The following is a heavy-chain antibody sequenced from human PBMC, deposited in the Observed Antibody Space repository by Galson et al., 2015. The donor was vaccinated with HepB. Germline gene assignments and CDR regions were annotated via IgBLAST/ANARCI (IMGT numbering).Heavy chain of an antibody. V-gene: IGHV7-4-1*02. CDR2: FNTNTGNP. D-gene: IGHD3-22*01. CDR1: GYTFSRYG. J-gene: IGHJ4*02. Sequence: SVKVPCKASGYTFSRYGMNWVRQAPGQGPEWMGRFNTNTGNPTYAQGFRGRFVFSLDTSVSTAYLQINSLMADDIAVYYCARAEGSGYYYVGYWVQGTLVTVSS. CDR3: ARAEGSGYYYVGY.